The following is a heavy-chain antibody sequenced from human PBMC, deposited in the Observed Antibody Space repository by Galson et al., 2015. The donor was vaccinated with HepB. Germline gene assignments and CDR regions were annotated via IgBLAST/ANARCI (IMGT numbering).Heavy chain of an antibody. D-gene: IGHD6-19*01. V-gene: IGHV3-23*01. CDR1: GFTFSSYA. Sequence: SLRLSCAGSGFTFSSYAMTWVRQAPGRGLDWVSAISGSGRSTYYADSVKGRFIISRDNSKNTFYLQMNSLRAEDTALYYCAKSMDQWLVRGGETFDFWGQGTMVTVSS. CDR2: ISGSGRST. J-gene: IGHJ3*01. CDR3: AKSMDQWLVRGGETFDF.